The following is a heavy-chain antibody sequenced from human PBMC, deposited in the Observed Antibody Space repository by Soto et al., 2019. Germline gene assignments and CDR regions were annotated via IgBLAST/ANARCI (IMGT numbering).Heavy chain of an antibody. V-gene: IGHV3-21*01. J-gene: IGHJ5*02. CDR1: GFTFSSYS. Sequence: PGGSLRLSCAASGFTFSSYSMNWVRQAPGKGLEWVSSISSSSSYIYYADSVKGRFTISRDNAKNSLYLQMNSLRAEDTAVYYCARGTHYYGSGSYYNLLDRPGGYNWFDPWGQGTLVTVSS. CDR3: ARGTHYYGSGSYYNLLDRPGGYNWFDP. D-gene: IGHD3-10*01. CDR2: ISSSSSYI.